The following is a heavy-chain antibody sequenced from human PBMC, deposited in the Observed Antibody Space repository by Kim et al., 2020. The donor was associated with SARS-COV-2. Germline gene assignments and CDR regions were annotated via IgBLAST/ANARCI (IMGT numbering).Heavy chain of an antibody. CDR3: ARKGRDGSGSLPVGLDV. Sequence: SETLSLTCTVSGYAISSGYDWGWIRQPPGKGLEWIGSIHHSGNTYYNPSLKSRVTISVDTSKNQFSLNLNSVTAADTAVYYCARKGRDGSGSLPVGLDVWGQGTTVTVSS. D-gene: IGHD3-10*01. CDR1: GYAISSGYD. V-gene: IGHV4-38-2*02. J-gene: IGHJ6*02. CDR2: IHHSGNT.